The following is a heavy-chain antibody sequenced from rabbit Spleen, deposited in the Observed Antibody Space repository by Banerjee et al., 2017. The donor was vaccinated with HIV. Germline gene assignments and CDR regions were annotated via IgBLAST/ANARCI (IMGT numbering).Heavy chain of an antibody. J-gene: IGHJ6*01. V-gene: IGHV1S45*01. CDR3: ARDTGSSFSSYGMDL. Sequence: QEQLEESAGGLVQPGGSLKLSCTASGFSFNSGYDMCWVRQAPGKGLEWIACIYAGSSGSTYSATWAKGRFTISKTSSTTVTLQMTSLTAADTATYFCARDTGSSFSSYGMDLWGQGTLVTVS. CDR2: IYAGSSGST. CDR1: GFSFNSGYD. D-gene: IGHD8-1*01.